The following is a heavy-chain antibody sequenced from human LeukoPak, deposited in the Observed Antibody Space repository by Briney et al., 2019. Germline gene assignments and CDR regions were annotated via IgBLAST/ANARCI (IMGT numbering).Heavy chain of an antibody. D-gene: IGHD1-14*01. CDR1: ALSVSQNS. V-gene: IGHV3-66*01. CDR3: ATDHRNLDAFDI. CDR2: IYGGDST. J-gene: IGHJ3*02. Sequence: GGSLRLSCAVSALSVSQNSINWVRQAPGKGLEWVSVIYGGDSTYYADSVRGRFTISSDKSENTVYLQLNSLRAGDTAVYYCATDHRNLDAFDIWGQGTTVTVSS.